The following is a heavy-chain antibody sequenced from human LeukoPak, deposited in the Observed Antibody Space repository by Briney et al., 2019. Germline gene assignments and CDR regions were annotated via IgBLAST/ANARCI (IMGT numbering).Heavy chain of an antibody. CDR3: ARAYDYVWGSIDAFDI. CDR2: IYTSGST. J-gene: IGHJ3*02. D-gene: IGHD3-16*01. CDR1: GGSISSGSYY. Sequence: PSETLSLTCTVSGGSISSGSYYCSWIRQPAGKGLEWIGRIYTSGSTNYNPSLKSRVTISVDTSKNQFSLKLSSVTAADTAVYYCARAYDYVWGSIDAFDIWGQGTMVTVSS. V-gene: IGHV4-61*02.